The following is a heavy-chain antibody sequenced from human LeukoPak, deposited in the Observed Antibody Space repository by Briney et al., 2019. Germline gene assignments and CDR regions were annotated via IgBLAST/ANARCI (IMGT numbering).Heavy chain of an antibody. CDR1: GFTFSSYE. CDR3: ARDSSGYPDY. Sequence: GGSLRLSCAASGFTFSSYEMNWVRQAPGKGLEWVSYISSSGSTIYYADSVKGRFTISRDNAKNTLYLQMNSLRAEDTAVYYCARDSSGYPDYWGQGTLVTVSS. V-gene: IGHV3-48*03. D-gene: IGHD3-22*01. J-gene: IGHJ4*02. CDR2: ISSSGSTI.